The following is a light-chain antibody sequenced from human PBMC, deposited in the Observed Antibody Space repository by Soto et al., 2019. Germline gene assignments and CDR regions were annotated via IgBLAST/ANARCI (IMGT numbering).Light chain of an antibody. J-gene: IGKJ2*01. CDR3: QQYDNLPGYT. Sequence: DIQMTQSPSSLSASVGDRVTITCQASQDIGNNLNWYQQKPGKAPNLLLYDASNLETGVPSRFSGGGSGRDFTFTISTLQPEDIATYYCQQYDNLPGYTFGQGTKLEIK. CDR2: DAS. CDR1: QDIGNN. V-gene: IGKV1-33*01.